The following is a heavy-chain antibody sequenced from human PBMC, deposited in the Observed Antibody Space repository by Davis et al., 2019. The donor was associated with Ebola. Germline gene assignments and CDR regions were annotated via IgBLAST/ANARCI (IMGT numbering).Heavy chain of an antibody. CDR2: IYHGGIT. CDR1: GDSISSRNW. V-gene: IGHV4-4*02. Sequence: SETLSLTCGVSGDSISSRNWWRWVRRSPGKGLEWIGEIYHGGITNYNPSLKSRATISVDKSKNQFSLKLSSVTAADTAVYYCARDYYDSSGYIHYFDSWGQGTLVTVSS. D-gene: IGHD3-22*01. CDR3: ARDYYDSSGYIHYFDS. J-gene: IGHJ4*02.